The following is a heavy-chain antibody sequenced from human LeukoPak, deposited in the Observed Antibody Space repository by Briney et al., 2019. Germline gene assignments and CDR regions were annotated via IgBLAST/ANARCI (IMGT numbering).Heavy chain of an antibody. CDR1: GFTFNSHA. V-gene: IGHV3-23*01. J-gene: IGHJ5*02. Sequence: GGSLRLSCATSGFTFNSHAMSWVRQAPGKGLEWVSPISADGVTTYYADSVKGRFTISRDNSKNTLYLQMNSLRAEDTAVYYCAKDYSSSWYVNWFDPWGQGTLVTVSS. D-gene: IGHD6-13*01. CDR2: ISADGVTT. CDR3: AKDYSSSWYVNWFDP.